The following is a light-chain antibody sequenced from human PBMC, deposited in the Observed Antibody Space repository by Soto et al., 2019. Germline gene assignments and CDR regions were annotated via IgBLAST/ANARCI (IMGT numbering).Light chain of an antibody. V-gene: IGKV3-20*01. CDR1: ESVNNNY. Sequence: EIVLTQSPGTLSLSPGERATLPCRGSESVNNNYLSWYQQKPGQAPRLLIYGASTRATGIPDRFSGSGSGTDFTLTISRLESEDFAVYYCQVYGRSPLNLTFGPGTKVDIK. J-gene: IGKJ1*01. CDR2: GAS. CDR3: QVYGRSPLNLT.